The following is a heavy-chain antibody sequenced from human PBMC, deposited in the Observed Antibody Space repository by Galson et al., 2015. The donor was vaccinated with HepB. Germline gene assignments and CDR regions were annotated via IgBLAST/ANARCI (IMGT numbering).Heavy chain of an antibody. Sequence: SLRLSCAASGFTFSSYAMNWDRQAPGKGLEWVSGIGVNDGSIYYANSVKGRFAISRDNSKNTLYLQVNGLRVEDTAIYYCAKGRPERPPEHRGYDLPDYWGQGTLVTVSS. J-gene: IGHJ4*02. CDR3: AKGRPERPPEHRGYDLPDY. V-gene: IGHV3-23*01. D-gene: IGHD5-12*01. CDR2: IGVNDGSI. CDR1: GFTFSSYA.